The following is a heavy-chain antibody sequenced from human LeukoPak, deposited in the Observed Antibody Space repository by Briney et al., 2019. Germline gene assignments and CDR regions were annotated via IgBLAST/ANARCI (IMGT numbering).Heavy chain of an antibody. Sequence: GGSLRLSCAASGFTVSSNYMSWVRQAPGKGLEWVSVIYSGGSTSYADSVKGRFTISRANAKNTLYLQMSSLRAEDTAIYYCTRGGSRFLEWFSSTYSGMDVWGQGTTVTVSS. J-gene: IGHJ6*02. CDR1: GFTVSSNY. CDR3: TRGGSRFLEWFSSTYSGMDV. V-gene: IGHV3-53*01. CDR2: IYSGGST. D-gene: IGHD3-3*01.